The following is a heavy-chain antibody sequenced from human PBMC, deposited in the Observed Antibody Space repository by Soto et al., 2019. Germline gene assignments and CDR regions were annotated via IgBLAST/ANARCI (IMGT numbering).Heavy chain of an antibody. Sequence: PGGSLRLSCAASGFTFSSYGMHWVRQAPGKGLEWVAVIWYDGSNKYYADSVKGRFTISRDNSKNTLYLQMNSLRAEDTAVYYSVKDRGLDRRGLMNYYYYGMDVWGQGTTVTVSS. CDR2: IWYDGSNK. CDR1: GFTFSSYG. CDR3: VKDRGLDRRGLMNYYYYGMDV. J-gene: IGHJ6*02. D-gene: IGHD3-10*01. V-gene: IGHV3-33*06.